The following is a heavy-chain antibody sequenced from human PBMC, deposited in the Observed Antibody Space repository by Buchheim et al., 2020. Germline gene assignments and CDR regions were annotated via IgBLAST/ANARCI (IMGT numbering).Heavy chain of an antibody. V-gene: IGHV3-33*01. CDR1: GFTFSGYG. J-gene: IGHJ4*02. CDR2: IWFDGSAE. Sequence: QVQLVESGGGVVQPGRSLGLSCSASGFTFSGYGMHWVRQAPGKGLEWVARIWFDGSAEEYADFVKGRFSISRDNSKNTLFLQMSSLGAEDTAVYYCARDLNQNGVGFWDYWGQGTL. D-gene: IGHD3-3*01. CDR3: ARDLNQNGVGFWDY.